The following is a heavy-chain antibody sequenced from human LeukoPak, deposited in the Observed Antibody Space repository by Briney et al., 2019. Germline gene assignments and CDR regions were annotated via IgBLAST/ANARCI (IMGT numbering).Heavy chain of an antibody. V-gene: IGHV3-23*01. D-gene: IGHD3-10*01. CDR1: GFTFSSHA. CDR2: ISGSGGST. J-gene: IGHJ4*02. CDR3: AKGYYYGSGSYSTFDY. Sequence: GGSLRLSCAASGFTFSSHALSLLRQAPGKGLEWVSTISGSGGSTYYADSVKGRFTISRDNSKNTLYVQMSSLRADDTAVYYCAKGYYYGSGSYSTFDYWGQGTLVTVSS.